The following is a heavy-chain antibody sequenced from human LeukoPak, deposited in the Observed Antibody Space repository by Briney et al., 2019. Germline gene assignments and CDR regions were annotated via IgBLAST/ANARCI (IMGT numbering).Heavy chain of an antibody. CDR3: AREPLDYYDGSGSVRYGMDV. J-gene: IGHJ6*02. V-gene: IGHV1-2*06. CDR1: GYTFTGYY. Sequence: ASVKVSCKASGYTFTGYYMYWVRQAPGQGLEWMGRINPNRGGTNYEQKVQGRVTMTRDTSISQAYMELSRLRPDDTAVYYCAREPLDYYDGSGSVRYGMDVWGQGTTVTVSS. D-gene: IGHD3-22*01. CDR2: INPNRGGT.